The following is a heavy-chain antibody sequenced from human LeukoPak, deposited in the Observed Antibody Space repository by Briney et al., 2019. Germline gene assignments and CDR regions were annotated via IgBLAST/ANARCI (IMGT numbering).Heavy chain of an antibody. CDR2: INPNNGGT. CDR3: AGDRDGYIDY. Sequence: ASVKVSCKASGYTFSCYYIHWVRQAPGQGLEWMGWINPNNGGTDYAQKFQGRVTMTRDTSISTAYMELSRLRSDDTAVYYCAGDRDGYIDYWGQGTLVTVSS. J-gene: IGHJ4*02. D-gene: IGHD5-24*01. CDR1: GYTFSCYY. V-gene: IGHV1-2*02.